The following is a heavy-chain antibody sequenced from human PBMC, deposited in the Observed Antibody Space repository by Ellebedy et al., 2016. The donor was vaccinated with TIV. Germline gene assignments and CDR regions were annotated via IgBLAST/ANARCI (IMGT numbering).Heavy chain of an antibody. CDR2: IYYSGST. Sequence: SETLSLTXTVPGGSVSSGSYYWSWIRQPPGKGLEWIGYIYYSGSTNYNPSLKSRVTISVDTSKHQFSLKLSSVTAADTAVYYCARVPRIVVVVAATSCWFDPWGQGTLVTVSS. J-gene: IGHJ5*02. D-gene: IGHD2-15*01. CDR1: GGSVSSGSYY. V-gene: IGHV4-61*01. CDR3: ARVPRIVVVVAATSCWFDP.